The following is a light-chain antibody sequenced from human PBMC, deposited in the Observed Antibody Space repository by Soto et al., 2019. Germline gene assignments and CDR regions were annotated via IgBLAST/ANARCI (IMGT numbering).Light chain of an antibody. CDR2: DND. Sequence: QSLLTQPPSVSSAPGQKVTISCSGSSSKNGKNYLFLYQQLPGKAPKLLIYDNDKRPSGIPDRFSGSKSGTSATLVITGLQTGDEADYYCATWDRSLSVGVFGGGTKVTVL. J-gene: IGLJ2*01. CDR1: SSKNGKNY. V-gene: IGLV1-51*01. CDR3: ATWDRSLSVGV.